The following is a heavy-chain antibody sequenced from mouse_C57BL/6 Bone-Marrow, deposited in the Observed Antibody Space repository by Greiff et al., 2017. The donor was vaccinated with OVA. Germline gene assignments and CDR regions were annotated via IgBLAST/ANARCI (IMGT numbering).Heavy chain of an antibody. CDR3: ARRATVVATEDY. D-gene: IGHD1-1*01. J-gene: IGHJ2*01. Sequence: EVKLVESGGDLVKPGGSLKLSCAASGFTFSSYGMSWVRQTPDKRLEWVATISSGGSYTYYPDSVKGRFTISRDNAKNTLYLQMSSLKSEDTAMYYWARRATVVATEDYWGQGTTLTVSS. CDR2: ISSGGSYT. CDR1: GFTFSSYG. V-gene: IGHV5-6*01.